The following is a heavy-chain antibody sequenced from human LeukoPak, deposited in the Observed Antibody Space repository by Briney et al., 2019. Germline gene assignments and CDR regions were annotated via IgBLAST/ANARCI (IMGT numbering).Heavy chain of an antibody. D-gene: IGHD1-7*01. CDR1: GYTFTSYY. CDR2: INPSSGST. J-gene: IGHJ4*02. Sequence: VASVKVSCKASGYTFTSYYMHWVRQAPGQGLEWMGTINPSSGSTSYPQKFQGRVTMTRDTSTSTVYMELSSLRSEDTAVFYCARDTKRNYNFDHWGQGTLVTVSS. V-gene: IGHV1-46*01. CDR3: ARDTKRNYNFDH.